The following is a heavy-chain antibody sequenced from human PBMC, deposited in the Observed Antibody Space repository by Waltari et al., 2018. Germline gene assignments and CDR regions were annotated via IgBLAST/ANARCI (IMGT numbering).Heavy chain of an antibody. J-gene: IGHJ4*02. CDR3: ASVSVYNWDPGAFEY. Sequence: QVQLQESGPGLVKPSGTLSLTCAVSGGSISSSNWWSWVSQPPGKGLEWIGEIYHSGSTNVNPTLKRRVTISVYKSKIQFSLKLSSGTAADTAVYYCASVSVYNWDPGAFEYWGQGTLVTVSS. CDR2: IYHSGST. CDR1: GGSISSSNW. D-gene: IGHD1-20*01. V-gene: IGHV4-4*02.